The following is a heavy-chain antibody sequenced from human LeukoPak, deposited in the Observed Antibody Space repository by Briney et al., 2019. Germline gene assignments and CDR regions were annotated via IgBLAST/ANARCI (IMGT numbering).Heavy chain of an antibody. D-gene: IGHD2-8*01. V-gene: IGHV4-59*02. CDR2: MSYSGST. J-gene: IGHJ4*02. CDR1: GGSVSAYY. CDR3: ARMLNGDYFDY. Sequence: SETLSLTCSVSGGSVSAYYWSWIRQPPGKGLEYIGYMSYSGSTNCNPSVKSRVTISIDASRSQFSLKLSSVTAADTAVYYCARMLNGDYFDYWGQGTLVTVSS.